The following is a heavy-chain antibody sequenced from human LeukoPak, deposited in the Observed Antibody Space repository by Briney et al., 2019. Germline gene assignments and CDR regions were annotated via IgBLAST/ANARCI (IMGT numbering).Heavy chain of an antibody. J-gene: IGHJ4*02. CDR2: ISYDGSNK. Sequence: PGGSLRLSCAASGFTFSSYGMHWVRQAPGKGLEWVAVISYDGSNKYYADSVKGRFTISRDNSKNTLYLQMNSLRAEGTAVYYCAKAHYYDSSGSDYWGQGTLVTVSS. V-gene: IGHV3-30*18. CDR1: GFTFSSYG. CDR3: AKAHYYDSSGSDY. D-gene: IGHD3-22*01.